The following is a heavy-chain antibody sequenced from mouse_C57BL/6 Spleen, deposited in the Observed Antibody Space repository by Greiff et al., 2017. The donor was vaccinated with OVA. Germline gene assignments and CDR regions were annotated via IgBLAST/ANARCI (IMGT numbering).Heavy chain of an antibody. CDR3: TKGLAY. J-gene: IGHJ3*01. CDR1: GYTFTDYE. CDR2: IDPETGGT. Sequence: QVQLQQSGAELVRPGASVTLSCKASGYTFTDYEMHWVKQTPVHGLEWIGAIDPETGGTAYNQKFKGKARLTADKSSSTAYMELRSLTSEDSAVYYCTKGLAYWGQGTLVTVSA. V-gene: IGHV1-15*01.